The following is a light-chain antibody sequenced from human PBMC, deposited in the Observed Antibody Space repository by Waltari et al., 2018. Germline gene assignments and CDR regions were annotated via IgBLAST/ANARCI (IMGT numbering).Light chain of an antibody. CDR2: KAS. CDR3: QQYNSYSLLT. J-gene: IGKJ4*01. Sequence: DIQMTQSPSTLSASVGDRFTITCRASQSISNWLAWYQQKPGKDPKLLIYKASTLESGVPSRFSGSGSGTEFTLTISSLQPDDVATYYCQQYNSYSLLTFGGGTKVEIK. CDR1: QSISNW. V-gene: IGKV1-5*03.